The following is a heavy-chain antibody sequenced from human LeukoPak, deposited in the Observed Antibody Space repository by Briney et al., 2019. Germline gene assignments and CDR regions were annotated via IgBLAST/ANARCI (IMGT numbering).Heavy chain of an antibody. CDR2: IIPIFGTA. D-gene: IGHD2-8*01. CDR3: AIDIVLMVYAPYYYGMDV. V-gene: IGHV1-69*13. CDR1: GGTFSSYA. Sequence: SVTVSCKASGGTFSSYAICWVRQAPGQGLEWMGGIIPIFGTANYAQKFQGRVTITADESTSTAYMELSSLRSEDTAVYYCAIDIVLMVYAPYYYGMDVWGQGTTVTVSS. J-gene: IGHJ6*02.